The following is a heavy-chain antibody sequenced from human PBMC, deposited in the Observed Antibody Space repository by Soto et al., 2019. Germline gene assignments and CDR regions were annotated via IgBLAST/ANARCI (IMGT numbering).Heavy chain of an antibody. Sequence: QVQLLQSGGQVKKPGASVKVSCKASGYTFTSYTISWVRQAPGQGLEWVGWIGPSSGNTDSARNLQGRVTMTTDTSTSTAYMELRSLRSDDTAVYYCARDMTRTVVPYFDFWGQGTLVTVSS. D-gene: IGHD1-7*01. V-gene: IGHV1-18*01. CDR3: ARDMTRTVVPYFDF. J-gene: IGHJ4*02. CDR1: GYTFTSYT. CDR2: IGPSSGNT.